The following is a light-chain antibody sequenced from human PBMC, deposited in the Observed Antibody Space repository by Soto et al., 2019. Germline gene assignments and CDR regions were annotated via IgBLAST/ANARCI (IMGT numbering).Light chain of an antibody. Sequence: EIVLTQSPGTLSVSPGERATLSRRASQTISSNNLAWYQQKPGQAPSLLIYGTSSRATGIPDRFSGSESGTDFTLTISRLEREDSAIYYCQQYVSWTFGQGTKVEI. CDR2: GTS. CDR3: QQYVSWT. CDR1: QTISSNN. J-gene: IGKJ1*01. V-gene: IGKV3-20*01.